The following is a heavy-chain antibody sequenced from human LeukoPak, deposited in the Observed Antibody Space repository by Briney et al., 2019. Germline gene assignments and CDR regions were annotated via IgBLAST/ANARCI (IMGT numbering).Heavy chain of an antibody. J-gene: IGHJ3*02. D-gene: IGHD5-18*01. CDR3: AIFVDTAMVSAFDI. CDR1: GGSFSGYY. CDR2: INHSGST. Sequence: TSETLSLTCAVYGGSFSGYYWSWIRQPPGKGLEWIGEINHSGSTNYNPSLKSRVTISVDTSKNQFSLKLSSVTAADTAVYYCAIFVDTAMVSAFDIWGQGTMVTVSS. V-gene: IGHV4-34*01.